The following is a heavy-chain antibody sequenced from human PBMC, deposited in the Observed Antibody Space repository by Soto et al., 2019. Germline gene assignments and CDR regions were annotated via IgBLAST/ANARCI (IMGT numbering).Heavy chain of an antibody. CDR3: AKSWWRDYDFWSGYYDYYGMDV. V-gene: IGHV3-23*01. CDR2: ISGSGGST. D-gene: IGHD3-3*01. Sequence: HPGGSLRLSCAASGFTFSSYAMSWVRQAPGKGLEWVSAISGSGGSTYYADSVKGRFTISRDNSKNTLYLQMNSLRAEDTAVYYCAKSWWRDYDFWSGYYDYYGMDVWGQGTTVTVSS. J-gene: IGHJ6*02. CDR1: GFTFSSYA.